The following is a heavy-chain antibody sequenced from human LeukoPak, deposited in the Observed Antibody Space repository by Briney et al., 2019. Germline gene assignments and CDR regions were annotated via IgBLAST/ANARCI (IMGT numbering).Heavy chain of an antibody. D-gene: IGHD3-9*01. J-gene: IGHJ4*02. Sequence: GASVKVSCKASGYTFTNHDINWVRQASGQGLEWMGWMNPKSGNTGYLQKFQGRVTMTRDTSMSTAFMELSSLTSEDTAVYYCAKALTRPDILTGYYFLGEATRLDYWGQGTLVTVSS. CDR1: GYTFTNHD. CDR2: MNPKSGNT. CDR3: AKALTRPDILTGYYFLGEATRLDY. V-gene: IGHV1-8*01.